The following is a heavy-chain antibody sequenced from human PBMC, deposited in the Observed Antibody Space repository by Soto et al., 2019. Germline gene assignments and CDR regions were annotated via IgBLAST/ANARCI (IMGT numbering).Heavy chain of an antibody. CDR3: AREDGIVGATSAFDY. V-gene: IGHV3-21*01. D-gene: IGHD1-26*01. Sequence: EVLLVESGGGLVKPGGSLRLSCAASGFTFSTYNMNWVRQAPGKGLEWVSSINGRGNYISYTDAVKGRFTNSRDNAKTSLDLQMNSLRAEDTAVYYCAREDGIVGATSAFDYWGQGTLVTVSS. J-gene: IGHJ4*02. CDR2: INGRGNYI. CDR1: GFTFSTYN.